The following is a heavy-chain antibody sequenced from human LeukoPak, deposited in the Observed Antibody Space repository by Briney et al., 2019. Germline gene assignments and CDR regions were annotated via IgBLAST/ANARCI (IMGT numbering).Heavy chain of an antibody. D-gene: IGHD2-15*01. CDR2: ISITGGST. V-gene: IGHV3-23*01. J-gene: IGHJ4*01. CDR3: AKGSSGGWPYYFDH. Sequence: GGSLRLSCAASAFTFSTYTMGWVRQVPGKGLEWFSAISITGGSTYYADSVKGRFTISRDNSKNTLYLQMNSLTAEDTALYYCAKGSSGGWPYYFDHWGQGTLVTVSS. CDR1: AFTFSTYT.